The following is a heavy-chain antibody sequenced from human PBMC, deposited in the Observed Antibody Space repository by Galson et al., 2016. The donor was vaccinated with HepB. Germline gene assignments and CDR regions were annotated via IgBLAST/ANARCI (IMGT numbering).Heavy chain of an antibody. J-gene: IGHJ5*02. Sequence: SLRLSCAASGCTFSNSWMHWLRQAPRKGLVGVSLINKYLSSTRYADSVNVRFTVSRANDKNTLSLQLNSLRAKATAVYYCVRAFPYTRIDARFDPWGQGTLVIVSS. CDR1: GCTFSNSW. CDR2: INKYLSST. CDR3: VRAFPYTRIDARFDP. V-gene: IGHV3-74*01. D-gene: IGHD3-22*01.